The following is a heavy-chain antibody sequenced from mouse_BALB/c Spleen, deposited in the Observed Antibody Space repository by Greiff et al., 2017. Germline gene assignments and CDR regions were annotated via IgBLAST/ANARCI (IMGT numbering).Heavy chain of an antibody. CDR1: GFSLTSYG. Sequence: QVQLQQSGPSLVQPSQSLSITCTVSGFSLTSYGVHWVRQSPGKGLEWLGVIWRGGSTDYNAAFMSRLSITKDNSKSQVFFKMNSLQADDTAIYYCAKRGYDYDGDPSTCAMDYWGQGTSVTVSS. J-gene: IGHJ4*01. CDR3: AKRGYDYDGDPSTCAMDY. CDR2: IWRGGST. V-gene: IGHV2-5-1*01. D-gene: IGHD2-4*01.